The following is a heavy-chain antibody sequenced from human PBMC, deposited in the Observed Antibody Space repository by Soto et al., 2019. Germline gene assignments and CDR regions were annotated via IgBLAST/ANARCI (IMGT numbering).Heavy chain of an antibody. CDR3: ARLVNGFDI. V-gene: IGHV4-59*08. CDR1: GDSISTYY. D-gene: IGHD2-15*01. Sequence: QVQLQESGPGLVKPSETLSLTCTVSGDSISTYYWSWIRQPPGKGLEWIGYIYYSGSTNYNPSLRVRXTXLVDTSKNQFSLKLSSVTAADTAVYYCARLVNGFDIWGQGTMVTVSS. CDR2: IYYSGST. J-gene: IGHJ3*02.